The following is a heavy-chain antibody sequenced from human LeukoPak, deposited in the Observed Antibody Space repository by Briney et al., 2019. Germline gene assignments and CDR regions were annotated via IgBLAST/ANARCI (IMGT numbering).Heavy chain of an antibody. CDR1: GYTFTNYY. Sequence: ASVKVSCTASGYTFTNYYIHWVRQAPGQGLEWVGIVNPSAGSTIYAQKFQGRVTMTRDTSTSTVYMELSSLTSEDTAVYYCARDRAWSNIPNYFDYWGQGTLVTVSS. CDR2: VNPSAGST. V-gene: IGHV1-46*01. D-gene: IGHD6-19*01. CDR3: ARDRAWSNIPNYFDY. J-gene: IGHJ4*02.